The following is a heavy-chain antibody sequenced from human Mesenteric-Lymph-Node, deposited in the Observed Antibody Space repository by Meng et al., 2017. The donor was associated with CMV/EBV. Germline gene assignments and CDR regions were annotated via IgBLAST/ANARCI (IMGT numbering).Heavy chain of an antibody. CDR2: LNWNGGST. J-gene: IGHJ4*02. V-gene: IGHV3-20*03. CDR1: GFIFDDYG. CDR3: ARDTRRPGYYFDF. D-gene: IGHD3-10*01. Sequence: ASGFIFDDYGMTWVRQVPGKGLVWVSGLNWNGGSTDYADSVKGRFTISRDNARNSLYLQMNSLRAEDTALYYCARDTRRPGYYFDFWGRGTLVTVSS.